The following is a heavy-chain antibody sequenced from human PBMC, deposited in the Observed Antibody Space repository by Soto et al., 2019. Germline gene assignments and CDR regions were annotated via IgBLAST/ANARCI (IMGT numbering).Heavy chain of an antibody. D-gene: IGHD2-15*01. CDR1: GFSFRNYN. V-gene: IGHV3-30-3*01. Sequence: QMQLVESGGGVVQPGRSLRISCAASGFSFRNYNLHWVRQAPGKGLEWVAVVSHDGVNKHYAESVKGRLSISRDSSRDTLYLQMNSLRPEDTAVYYCVRETQIVMVVVPTPGSPGAFDMWGQGTMVTVSS. J-gene: IGHJ3*02. CDR3: VRETQIVMVVVPTPGSPGAFDM. CDR2: VSHDGVNK.